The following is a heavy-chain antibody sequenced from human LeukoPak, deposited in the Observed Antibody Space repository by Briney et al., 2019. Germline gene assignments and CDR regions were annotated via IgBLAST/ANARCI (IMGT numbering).Heavy chain of an antibody. D-gene: IGHD3-10*01. Sequence: GASVKVSCKASGYTFTSYGISWVRQAPGQGLEWMGWISAYNGNTNYAQKLQGRVTMTRDTSISTAYMELSRLRSDDTAVYYCARGARVRGEGALWFDPWGQGTLVTVSP. V-gene: IGHV1-18*01. CDR1: GYTFTSYG. J-gene: IGHJ5*02. CDR2: ISAYNGNT. CDR3: ARGARVRGEGALWFDP.